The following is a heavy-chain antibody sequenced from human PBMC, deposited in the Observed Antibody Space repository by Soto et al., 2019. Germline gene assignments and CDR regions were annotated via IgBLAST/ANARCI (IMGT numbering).Heavy chain of an antibody. CDR2: INPATGAA. D-gene: IGHD3-3*01. J-gene: IGHJ3*02. CDR3: ASGGGVGVAGSAAFDM. Sequence: QLHLVQSGAVVKKPGASVTVSCSASGYPVTAYYMHWVRQAPGRGLEWMGGINPATGAAKYTQTFQGRVTMTRDTSTRTVFMELSGLTSEDTAVFYCASGGGVGVAGSAAFDMWGQGTLVTVSS. CDR1: GYPVTAYY. V-gene: IGHV1-2*02.